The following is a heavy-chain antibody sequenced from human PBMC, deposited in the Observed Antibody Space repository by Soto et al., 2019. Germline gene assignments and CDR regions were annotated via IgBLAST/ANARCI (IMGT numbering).Heavy chain of an antibody. D-gene: IGHD3-3*01. CDR2: IYPGDSDT. Sequence: GESLKISCKGSGYSFTSYWIGWVRQMPGKGLEWMGIIYPGDSDTRYSPSFQGQVTISADKSISTAYLQWSSLKASDTAMYYCARRITIFGVVITQYYFDYWGQGTLVTVSS. V-gene: IGHV5-51*01. J-gene: IGHJ4*02. CDR1: GYSFTSYW. CDR3: ARRITIFGVVITQYYFDY.